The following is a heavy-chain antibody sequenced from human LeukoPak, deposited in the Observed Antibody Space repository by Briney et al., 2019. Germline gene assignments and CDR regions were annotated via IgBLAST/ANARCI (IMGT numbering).Heavy chain of an antibody. V-gene: IGHV1-2*02. CDR1: GYTFTGYY. CDR2: FNPKSGDT. Sequence: ASVKVSCKASGYTFTGYYMHWVRQAPGQGLEWMGKFNPKSGDTDYSQDFQGRVSMTRGTSISTAYMELSRLTSYDTAVYFCARDLPSTPNWELDYWGQGTLVTVSS. D-gene: IGHD7-27*01. J-gene: IGHJ4*02. CDR3: ARDLPSTPNWELDY.